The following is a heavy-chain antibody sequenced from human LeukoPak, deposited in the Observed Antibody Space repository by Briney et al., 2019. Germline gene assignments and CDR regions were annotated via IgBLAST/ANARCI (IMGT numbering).Heavy chain of an antibody. J-gene: IGHJ4*02. CDR1: GGSISSGGYY. D-gene: IGHD5-12*01. CDR3: ASAGSGYEYYFDY. CDR2: IYYSGST. Sequence: SETLSLTCTVSGGSISSGGYYWSWIRQHPGKGLEWIGYIYYSGSTYYNPSLKSRVTISVDTSKNQSSLKLSSVTAADTAVYYCASAGSGYEYYFDYWGQGTLVTVSS. V-gene: IGHV4-31*03.